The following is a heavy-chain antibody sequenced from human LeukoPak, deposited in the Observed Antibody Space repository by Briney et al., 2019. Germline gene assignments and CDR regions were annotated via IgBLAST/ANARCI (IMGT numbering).Heavy chain of an antibody. CDR2: INHSGST. J-gene: IGHJ4*02. V-gene: IGHV4-34*01. CDR3: ARGRPYCSSTSCYAGGNDY. Sequence: SETLSLTCAVYGGSFSGYYWSWIRQPPGKGLEWIGEINHSGSTNYNPSLKSRVTILVDTSKNQFSLKLSSVTAADTAVYYCARGRPYCSSTSCYAGGNDYWGQGTLVTVSS. D-gene: IGHD2-2*01. CDR1: GGSFSGYY.